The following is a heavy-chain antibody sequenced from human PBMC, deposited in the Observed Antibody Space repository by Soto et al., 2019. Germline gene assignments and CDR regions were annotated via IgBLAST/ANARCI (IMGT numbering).Heavy chain of an antibody. CDR1: GYTFTSYG. D-gene: IGHD3-3*01. Sequence: ASVKVSCKASGYTFTSYGISWVRQAPGQGLEWMGWISAYNGNTNYAQKFQGRVTMTRNTSISTAYMELSSLRSEDTAMYYCARGLEWSWSLDPWGQGTLVTVSS. CDR3: ARGLEWSWSLDP. CDR2: ISAYNGNT. V-gene: IGHV1-18*01. J-gene: IGHJ5*02.